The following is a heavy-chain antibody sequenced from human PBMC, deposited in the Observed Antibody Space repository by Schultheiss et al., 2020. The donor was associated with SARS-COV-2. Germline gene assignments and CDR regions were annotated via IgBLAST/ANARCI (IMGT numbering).Heavy chain of an antibody. V-gene: IGHV4-34*09. J-gene: IGHJ4*02. CDR3: ARHWRSSGWTTEYYFDY. CDR1: GGSFSGYY. Sequence: SQTLSLTCAVYGGSFSGYYWGWIRQPPGKGLEWIGSIYHSGSTNYNPSLKSRVTISVDTSKNQFSLKLSSVTAADTAVYYCARHWRSSGWTTEYYFDYWGQGTLVTVSS. CDR2: IYHSGST. D-gene: IGHD6-19*01.